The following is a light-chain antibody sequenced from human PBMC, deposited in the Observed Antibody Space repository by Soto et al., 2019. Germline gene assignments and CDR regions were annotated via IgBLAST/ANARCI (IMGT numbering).Light chain of an antibody. J-gene: IGLJ1*01. CDR1: SGDVGGYKF. Sequence: QSAKAQAASGSGSTGQSITIYCTGTSGDVGGYKFVSWYQQHPGKAPKLMIYEVSNRPSGVSSRFSGSKSGNTASLTISGLQAEDEADYFCGSYTGNIYVFGNGTKVTVL. V-gene: IGLV2-14*01. CDR2: EVS. CDR3: GSYTGNIYV.